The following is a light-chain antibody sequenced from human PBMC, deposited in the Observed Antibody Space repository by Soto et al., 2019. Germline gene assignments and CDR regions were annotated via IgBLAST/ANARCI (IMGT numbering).Light chain of an antibody. CDR1: SSNIGAGYD. Sequence: QSGLTQPPSVAGAPGQRVTISCTGSSSNIGAGYDVHWYQQLPGTAPKLLIYGNSNRPSGVPDRLSGSKSGTSASLAITGLQAEDEADYYCQSYDSSLRVFGGGTQLTVL. V-gene: IGLV1-40*01. CDR3: QSYDSSLRV. J-gene: IGLJ3*02. CDR2: GNS.